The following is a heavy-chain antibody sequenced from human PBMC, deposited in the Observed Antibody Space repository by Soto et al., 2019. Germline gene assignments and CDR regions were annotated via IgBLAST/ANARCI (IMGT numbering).Heavy chain of an antibody. D-gene: IGHD4-4*01. CDR2: IYTGGST. CDR1: RVTVSSNY. V-gene: IGHV3-66*01. CDR3: ARETYSNYVLDY. J-gene: IGHJ4*02. Sequence: GGSLRLSCAASRVTVSSNYMSWVRQAPGKGLEWVSVIYTGGSTYYADSVKGRFTISRDNSKNTLYLQMNSLRAEDTAVYYCARETYSNYVLDYWGQGTLVTVSS.